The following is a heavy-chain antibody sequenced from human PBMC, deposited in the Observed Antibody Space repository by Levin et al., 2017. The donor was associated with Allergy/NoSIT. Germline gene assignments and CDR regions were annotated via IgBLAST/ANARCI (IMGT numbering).Heavy chain of an antibody. V-gene: IGHV1-69*13. CDR1: GGTFSSYV. CDR2: IIPVFGSA. D-gene: IGHD3-22*01. Sequence: VASVKVSCKVSGGTFSSYVISWVRRAPGQGLEWLGGIIPVFGSATYAQKFQGRVTIGADESTSTAYMHLSSLRSEDTAVYYCATESSDYSRYFDSWGQGTLVTVSS. CDR3: ATESSDYSRYFDS. J-gene: IGHJ4*01.